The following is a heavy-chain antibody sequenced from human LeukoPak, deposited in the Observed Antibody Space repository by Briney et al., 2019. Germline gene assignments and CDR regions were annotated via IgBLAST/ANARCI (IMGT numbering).Heavy chain of an antibody. J-gene: IGHJ6*03. Sequence: PSETLSLTCAVYGGSFSGYYWSWIRQPPGKGLEWIGEINHSGSTNYNPSLKSRVTISVDTSKNQFSLKLSSVTAADTAVYYCASSRYDFWSGEYYYMDVWGKGTTVTVSS. V-gene: IGHV4-34*01. CDR2: INHSGST. D-gene: IGHD3-3*01. CDR1: GGSFSGYY. CDR3: ASSRYDFWSGEYYYMDV.